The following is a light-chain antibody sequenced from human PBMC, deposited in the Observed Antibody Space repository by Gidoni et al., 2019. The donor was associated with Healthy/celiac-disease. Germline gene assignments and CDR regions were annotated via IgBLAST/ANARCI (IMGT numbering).Light chain of an antibody. CDR3: CSYAGSYTRV. V-gene: IGLV2-11*01. Sequence: QSALTQPRSVSGSPGQSVTISCTGTSSDVGGYNYVSWYQHHPGKAPKLMIYDVSKRPSGVPDRFSGSKSGNTASLTISGPQAEDEADYYCCSYAGSYTRVFGGGTKLTVL. CDR2: DVS. J-gene: IGLJ3*02. CDR1: SSDVGGYNY.